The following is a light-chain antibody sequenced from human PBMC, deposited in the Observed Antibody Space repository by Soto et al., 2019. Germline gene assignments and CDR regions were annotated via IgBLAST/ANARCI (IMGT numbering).Light chain of an antibody. CDR2: DIN. Sequence: QSVLTQPASVSGSPGQSITISCTGTSSDVGNYIFVSWYRQHPGKAPKLMIYDINNRPSGVSNRFSGSKSGNTASLTISGLQDAEEDHYYCVSYTNSASYVFGTGTKVTV. V-gene: IGLV2-14*01. J-gene: IGLJ1*01. CDR3: VSYTNSASYV. CDR1: SSDVGNYIF.